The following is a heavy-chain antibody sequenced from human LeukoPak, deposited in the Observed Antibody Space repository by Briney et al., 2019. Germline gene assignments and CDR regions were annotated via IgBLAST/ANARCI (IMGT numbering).Heavy chain of an antibody. CDR2: IFYSGST. J-gene: IGHJ6*02. CDR1: GGSISSYY. V-gene: IGHV4-59*01. Sequence: PSETLSLTCTVSGGSISSYYWSWIRQPPGKGLEWIANIFYSGSTNYNPSLKSRVTISVDTSKNQFSLKLSSVTAADTAVYYCASSYYYGMDVWGQGTTVTVSS. CDR3: ASSYYYGMDV.